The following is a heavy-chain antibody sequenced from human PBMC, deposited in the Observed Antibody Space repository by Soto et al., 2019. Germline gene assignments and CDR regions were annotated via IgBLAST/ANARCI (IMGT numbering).Heavy chain of an antibody. Sequence: QVQLVQSGAEVKKPGASVKVSCKASGYTFTSYAISWVRQAPGQGLEWMGWISAYNGNTIYAQKLQARATRTTDTSTTTAYMELRGLTSGDGAVAYRARSGPPEGYWGQGTVVTVSS. CDR1: GYTFTSYA. CDR2: ISAYNGNT. J-gene: IGHJ4*02. CDR3: ARSGPPEGY. V-gene: IGHV1-18*01.